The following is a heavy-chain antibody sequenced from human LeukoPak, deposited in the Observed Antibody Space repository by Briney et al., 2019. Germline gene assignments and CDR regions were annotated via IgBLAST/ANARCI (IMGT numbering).Heavy chain of an antibody. CDR2: IYYSGST. V-gene: IGHV4-59*01. CDR3: ARVLVADYYYYGMDV. CDR1: GGSIGSYY. J-gene: IGHJ6*02. D-gene: IGHD5-12*01. Sequence: SETLSLTCTVSGGSIGSYYWSWIRQPPGKGLEWIGYIYYSGSTNYNPSLKSRVTISVDTSKNQFSLKLSSVTAADTAVYYCARVLVADYYYYGMDVWGQGTTVTVSS.